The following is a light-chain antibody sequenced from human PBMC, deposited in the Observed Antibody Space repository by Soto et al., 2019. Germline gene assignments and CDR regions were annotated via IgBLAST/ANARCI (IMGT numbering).Light chain of an antibody. CDR3: QQRSNWPGT. J-gene: IGKJ1*01. Sequence: EIVLTQSPATLSLSPGERATLSCRASQNVANYLDWYQQKPGQAPRLLINESSNRATGIAARFSGSGSGTDFTLTISSLEPEDFAVYYCQQRSNWPGTFGQGTKVDIK. CDR2: ESS. CDR1: QNVANY. V-gene: IGKV3-11*01.